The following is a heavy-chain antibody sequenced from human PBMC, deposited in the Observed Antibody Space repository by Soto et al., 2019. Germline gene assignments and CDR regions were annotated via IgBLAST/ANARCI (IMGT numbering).Heavy chain of an antibody. J-gene: IGHJ6*02. V-gene: IGHV3-23*01. CDR2: ISGSGGST. D-gene: IGHD2-2*01. CDR3: AKGRRGQLLCGSMDV. Sequence: EVQLLESGGGLVQPGGSLRLSCAASGFTFSSYAMSWGRQAPGKGLEWVSAISGSGGSTYYADSVKGRFTISRDNSKNTLYLQMNSLRAEDTAVYYCAKGRRGQLLCGSMDVWGQGTTVTVSS. CDR1: GFTFSSYA.